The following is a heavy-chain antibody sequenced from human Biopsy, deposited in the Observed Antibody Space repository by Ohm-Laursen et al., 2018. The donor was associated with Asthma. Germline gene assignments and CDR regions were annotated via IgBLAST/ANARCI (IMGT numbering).Heavy chain of an antibody. CDR3: AKGAGSGSYHFFHFDS. Sequence: SLRLSCTASGLTFSSFAMTWVRLSPGKGPEWVAGISGSGGRTDYGDSVKGRFTISRDNSKNTLFLQMSSLGADDTAVYYCAKGAGSGSYHFFHFDSWGQGTPVTVSS. V-gene: IGHV3-23*01. CDR1: GLTFSSFA. D-gene: IGHD3-10*01. J-gene: IGHJ4*02. CDR2: ISGSGGRT.